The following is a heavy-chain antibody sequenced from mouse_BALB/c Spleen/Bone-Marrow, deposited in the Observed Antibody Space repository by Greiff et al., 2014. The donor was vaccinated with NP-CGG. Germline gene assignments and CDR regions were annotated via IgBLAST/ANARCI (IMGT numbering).Heavy chain of an antibody. CDR1: GYTFTDYY. CDR2: ISPNNGAT. J-gene: IGHJ4*01. Sequence: VQLKESGPELVKPGASVKMSCKASGYTFTDYYMKWVEQSHGKSLGWIGEISPNNGATFYNQKFKGKATLTLDKSSNTAYMQLNSLTSEDSAVYFCARSRAMDYWGQGTSVTVSS. V-gene: IGHV1-26*01. CDR3: ARSRAMDY.